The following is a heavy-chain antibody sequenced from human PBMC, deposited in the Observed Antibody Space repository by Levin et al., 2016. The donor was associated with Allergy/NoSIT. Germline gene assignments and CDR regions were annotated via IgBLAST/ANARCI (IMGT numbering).Heavy chain of an antibody. J-gene: IGHJ5*02. CDR2: IIPIFGIT. V-gene: IGHV1-69*17. Sequence: WVRQAPGQGLEWMGGIIPIFGITHYAQRFQGRVTITADTSTGTAYLEVTSLRSEDTAVYYCARPLSELTKLTSHRFDPWGQGTLVTVSS. D-gene: IGHD1-26*01. CDR3: ARPLSELTKLTSHRFDP.